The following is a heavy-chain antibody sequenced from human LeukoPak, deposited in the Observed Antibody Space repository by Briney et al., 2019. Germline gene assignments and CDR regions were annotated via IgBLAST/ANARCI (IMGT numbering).Heavy chain of an antibody. J-gene: IGHJ4*02. Sequence: GGSLKLSCAASGFTFSGSAMHWVRQASGKGLEWVGRIRSKANSYATAYAASVKGRFTISRDDSKNTAYLQMNSLKTEDTAVYYCTRGRLYYGSGTYYNPYFDYWGQGTLVTVSS. CDR1: GFTFSGSA. CDR2: IRSKANSYAT. D-gene: IGHD3-10*01. CDR3: TRGRLYYGSGTYYNPYFDY. V-gene: IGHV3-73*01.